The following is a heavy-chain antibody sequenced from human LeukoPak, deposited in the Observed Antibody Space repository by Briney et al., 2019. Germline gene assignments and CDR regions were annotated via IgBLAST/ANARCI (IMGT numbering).Heavy chain of an antibody. V-gene: IGHV4-34*01. CDR2: INHSGST. CDR3: ARGAVTMVPL. D-gene: IGHD3-10*01. Sequence: MPSETLSLTCAVYGGSFSGYYWSWIRQPPGKGLEWIGEINHSGSTNYNPSLKSRVTISVDTSKNQFSLKLSSVTAADTAVYYCARGAVTMVPLWGQGTLVTVSS. CDR1: GGSFSGYY. J-gene: IGHJ4*02.